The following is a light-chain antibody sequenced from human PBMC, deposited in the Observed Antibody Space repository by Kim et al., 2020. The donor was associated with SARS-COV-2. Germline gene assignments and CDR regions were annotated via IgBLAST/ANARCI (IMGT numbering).Light chain of an antibody. V-gene: IGKV1-5*03. CDR3: QQYNSYPVT. J-gene: IGKJ1*01. CDR2: KAS. Sequence: ASVGDRVTISCRASQSISSWLAWYQQKPGKAPKLLIYKASSLESGVPSRFSGSGSGTEFTLTISSLQPDDFATYYCQQYNSYPVTFGQGTKVDIK. CDR1: QSISSW.